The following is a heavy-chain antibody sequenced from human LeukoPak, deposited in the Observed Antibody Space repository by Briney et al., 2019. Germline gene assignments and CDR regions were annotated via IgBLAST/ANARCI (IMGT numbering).Heavy chain of an antibody. J-gene: IGHJ4*02. D-gene: IGHD6-13*01. Sequence: GGSLRLSCSASGLTFSNYAIHWVRQAPGKGLEYVSTISNNGDNTNYADSVEGRFTISRDNSKNTLYLQMSGLRPEDTAVYYCVKAAGSWYGYFDYWGQGTLVTVSS. CDR3: VKAAGSWYGYFDY. V-gene: IGHV3-64D*06. CDR1: GLTFSNYA. CDR2: ISNNGDNT.